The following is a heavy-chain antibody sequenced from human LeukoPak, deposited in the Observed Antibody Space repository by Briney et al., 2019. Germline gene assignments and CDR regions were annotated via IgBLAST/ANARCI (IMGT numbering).Heavy chain of an antibody. Sequence: GGSLRLSCAASGFTFSSYAMHWVRQAPGKGLEWVAVISYDGSNKYYADSVKGRFTIPRDNSKNTLYLQMNSLRAEDTAVYYCARINDQLERRRDYWGQGTLVTVSS. CDR1: GFTFSSYA. V-gene: IGHV3-30*04. J-gene: IGHJ4*02. CDR3: ARINDQLERRRDY. CDR2: ISYDGSNK. D-gene: IGHD1-1*01.